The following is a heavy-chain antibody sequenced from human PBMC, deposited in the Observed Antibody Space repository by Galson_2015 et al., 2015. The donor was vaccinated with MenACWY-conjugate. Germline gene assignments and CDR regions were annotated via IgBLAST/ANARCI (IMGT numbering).Heavy chain of an antibody. D-gene: IGHD6-6*01. CDR3: VRGFSSSSRLFDS. CDR1: GFTFSSSA. J-gene: IGHJ4*02. Sequence: SLRLSCAASGFTFSSSAMQWVRQAPGKGLEYVSGISTYGDTTYYADSVRGRFTISRDNSKNTLHLQMSSLRGEDTAVYYCVRGFSSSSRLFDSWGQGTLVTVSS. CDR2: ISTYGDTT. V-gene: IGHV3-64D*09.